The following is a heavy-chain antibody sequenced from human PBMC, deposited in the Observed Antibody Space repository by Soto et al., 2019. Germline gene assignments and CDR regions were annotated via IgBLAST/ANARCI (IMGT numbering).Heavy chain of an antibody. Sequence: HPGGSLRLSCAASGFTFSSYAMSWVRQAPGKGLEWVSAISGSGGSTYYADSVKGRFTISRDNSKNTLYLQMNSLRAEDTAVYYCAKDPPNLYSSGSNWFDPWGQGTLVTVSS. J-gene: IGHJ5*02. CDR2: ISGSGGST. D-gene: IGHD6-19*01. CDR1: GFTFSSYA. V-gene: IGHV3-23*01. CDR3: AKDPPNLYSSGSNWFDP.